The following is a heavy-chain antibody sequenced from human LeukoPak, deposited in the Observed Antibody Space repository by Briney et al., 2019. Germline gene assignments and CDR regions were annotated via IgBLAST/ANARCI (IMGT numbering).Heavy chain of an antibody. CDR3: ARNYHDTNGHLYYFDY. Sequence: SQTLPLTCAISGDSVSSNSAAWNWIRQSPSRGLEWLGRTYYRSKWYNHYAVSVKSRITINPDTSKNQFSLQLNSVTPEDTAVYYCARNYHDTNGHLYYFDYWGQGTLVTVAS. CDR1: GDSVSSNSAA. V-gene: IGHV6-1*01. CDR2: TYYRSKWYN. D-gene: IGHD3-22*01. J-gene: IGHJ4*02.